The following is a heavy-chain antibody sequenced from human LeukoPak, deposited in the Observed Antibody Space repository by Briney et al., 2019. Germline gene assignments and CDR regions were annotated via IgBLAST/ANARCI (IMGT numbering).Heavy chain of an antibody. CDR1: GGSFSGYY. J-gene: IGHJ4*02. Sequence: SETLSLTCAVYGGSFSGYYWSWIRQPPGKGLEWIGEINHSGSTNYNPSPKSRVTISVDTSKNQFSLKLSSVTAADTAVYYCAREEVAAAGTPIDYWGQGTLVTVSS. V-gene: IGHV4-34*01. CDR2: INHSGST. D-gene: IGHD6-13*01. CDR3: AREEVAAAGTPIDY.